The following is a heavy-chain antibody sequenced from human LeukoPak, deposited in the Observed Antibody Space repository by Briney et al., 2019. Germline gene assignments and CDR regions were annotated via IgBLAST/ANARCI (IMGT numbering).Heavy chain of an antibody. D-gene: IGHD3-22*01. Sequence: ASVKVSCKASGYTFTGYYMHWVRQAPGEGLEWMGWINANSGGTNYEQKFQGRVTMTRDTSISTAYMELSRLRSDDTAVYYCARVLNDSSGYNYPYWGQGTLVTVSS. CDR1: GYTFTGYY. CDR2: INANSGGT. CDR3: ARVLNDSSGYNYPY. J-gene: IGHJ4*02. V-gene: IGHV1-2*02.